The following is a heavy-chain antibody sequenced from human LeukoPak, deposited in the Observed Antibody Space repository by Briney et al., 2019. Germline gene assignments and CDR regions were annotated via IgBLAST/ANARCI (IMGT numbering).Heavy chain of an antibody. CDR3: ARGVSGGYDFPHHFDY. V-gene: IGHV1-18*01. J-gene: IGHJ4*02. CDR1: GYTFTSYG. D-gene: IGHD5-12*01. CDR2: ISAYNGNT. Sequence: ASVKVSCKASGYTFTSYGISWVRQAPGQGLEWMGWISAYNGNTNYAQKLQGRVTMTTDTSTSTAYMELRSLRSDDTAVYYCARGVSGGYDFPHHFDYWGQGTLVTVSS.